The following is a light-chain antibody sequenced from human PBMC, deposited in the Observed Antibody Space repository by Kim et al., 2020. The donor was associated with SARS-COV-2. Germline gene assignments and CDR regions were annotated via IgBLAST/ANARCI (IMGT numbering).Light chain of an antibody. V-gene: IGLV1-51*01. CDR1: SSNIGNNY. J-gene: IGLJ3*02. CDR2: DNS. Sequence: QSVLTQPPSVSAAPGQKVTISCSGSSSNIGNNYVSWYQQVPGTAPKLLIYDNSQRPSGIPDRFSGSKSGTSATLGITGLQTGDKADYYCGTWDSSLSVWVFGGGTKVTVL. CDR3: GTWDSSLSVWV.